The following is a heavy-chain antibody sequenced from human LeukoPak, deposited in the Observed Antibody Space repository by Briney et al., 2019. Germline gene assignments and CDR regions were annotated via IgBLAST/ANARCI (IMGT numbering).Heavy chain of an antibody. J-gene: IGHJ5*02. CDR2: IYYSGST. V-gene: IGHV4-39*07. CDR3: ARRMRKYYDSSGYFPKDWFDP. CDR1: GGSISSSSYY. D-gene: IGHD3-22*01. Sequence: SETLSLTCTVSGGSISSSSYYWGWIRQPPGKGLEWIGSIYYSGSTYYNPSLKSRVTISVDTSKNQFSLKLSSVTAADTAVYYCARRMRKYYDSSGYFPKDWFDPWGQGTLVTVSS.